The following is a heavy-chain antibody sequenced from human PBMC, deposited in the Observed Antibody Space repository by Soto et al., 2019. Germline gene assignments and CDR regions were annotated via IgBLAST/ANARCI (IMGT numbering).Heavy chain of an antibody. CDR3: AKGPDGRIVVYYYYGMDV. CDR1: GFTFSSYG. Sequence: QEQLVESGGGVVQPGRSLRLSCAASGFTFSSYGMHWVRQAPGKGLEWVAVISYDGSNKYYADSVKGRFTISRDNSKNTLYLQMNSLRAEDTAVYYCAKGPDGRIVVYYYYGMDVWGQGTTVTVSS. J-gene: IGHJ6*02. CDR2: ISYDGSNK. V-gene: IGHV3-30*18. D-gene: IGHD2-15*01.